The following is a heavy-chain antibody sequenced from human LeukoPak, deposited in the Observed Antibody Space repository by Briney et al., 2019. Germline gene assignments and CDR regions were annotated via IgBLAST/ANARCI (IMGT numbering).Heavy chain of an antibody. CDR2: IKQDGSEK. J-gene: IGHJ4*02. Sequence: PGGSLRLSCAASGFIFSSYWMSWVRQAPGKGLEWVANIKQDGSEKCYVDSVKGRFTISRDNAKNSLYLQMNSLRAEDTAVYYCARGIRGVIISWGQGTLVTVSS. CDR3: ARGIRGVIIS. D-gene: IGHD3-10*01. CDR1: GFIFSSYW. V-gene: IGHV3-7*04.